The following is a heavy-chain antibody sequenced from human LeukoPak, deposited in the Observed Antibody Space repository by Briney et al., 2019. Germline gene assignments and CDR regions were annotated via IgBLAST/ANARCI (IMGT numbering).Heavy chain of an antibody. V-gene: IGHV4-4*07. Sequence: SETLSLTCTVSGGSISSYYWSWIRQPAGKGLEWVGRIYTSGSTNYNPSLKSRVTMSVDTSKNQFSLKLSSVTAADTAVYYCARMDYYDSSARTPHFDYWGQGTLVTVSS. CDR3: ARMDYYDSSARTPHFDY. CDR2: IYTSGST. CDR1: GGSISSYY. J-gene: IGHJ4*02. D-gene: IGHD3-22*01.